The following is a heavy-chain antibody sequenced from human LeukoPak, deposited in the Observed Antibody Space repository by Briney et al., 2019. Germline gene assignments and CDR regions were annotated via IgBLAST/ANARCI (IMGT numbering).Heavy chain of an antibody. Sequence: SETLSLTCTVPGGFISSYYWSWIRQTPGKGLEWIGYIYYSRTTEYNPSLKSRVTISADTSKNQFSLKLNSVTAADTAVYYCVRRQWELQYFDLWGRGTLVAVSS. CDR3: VRRQWELQYFDL. J-gene: IGHJ2*01. V-gene: IGHV4-59*01. CDR1: GGFISSYY. CDR2: IYYSRTT. D-gene: IGHD1-26*01.